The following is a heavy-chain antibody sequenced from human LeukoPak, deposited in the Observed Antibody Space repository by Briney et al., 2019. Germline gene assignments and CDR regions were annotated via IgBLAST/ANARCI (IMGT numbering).Heavy chain of an antibody. CDR1: GFTFSSYA. CDR2: ISGSGGST. D-gene: IGHD6-13*01. V-gene: IGHV3-23*01. Sequence: GGSLRLSCAASGFTFSSYAMSWVRQAPGKGLEWVSAISGSGGSTYYADSVKGRFTISRDNSKNTLSVQMNSLRAEYTAVYYCAKEVTPGGIAAAGFDYWGQRTLVTVSS. CDR3: AKEVTPGGIAAAGFDY. J-gene: IGHJ4*01.